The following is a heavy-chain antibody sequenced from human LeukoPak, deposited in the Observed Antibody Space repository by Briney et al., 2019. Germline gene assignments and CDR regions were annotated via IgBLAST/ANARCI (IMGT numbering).Heavy chain of an antibody. D-gene: IGHD6-25*01. V-gene: IGHV4-39*01. J-gene: IGHJ4*02. CDR3: ARQGGRLATFDY. CDR2: IYYSGST. CDR1: GGSISSSSYY. Sequence: SETLPLTCTVSGGSISSSSYYWGWIRQPPGKGLEWIGSIYYSGSTYYNPSLKSRVTISVDTSKNQFSLKLSSVTAADTAVYYCARQGGRLATFDYWGQGTLVTVSS.